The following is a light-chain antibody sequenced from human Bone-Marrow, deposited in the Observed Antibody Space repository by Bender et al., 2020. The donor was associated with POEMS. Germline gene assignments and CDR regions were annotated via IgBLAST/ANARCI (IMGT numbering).Light chain of an antibody. V-gene: IGLV2-14*01. CDR1: SSDVGRYNY. CDR3: SSYTTSRTMV. J-gene: IGLJ3*02. Sequence: QSALTQPASMSGSPGQSITFSCTGTSSDVGRYNYVSWYQQHPGKAPKLVIYGVSNRPSGVSNRFSGSKSAYTASQTITGLEAADEAEYYCSSYTTSRTMVFGGGTKLTV. CDR2: GVS.